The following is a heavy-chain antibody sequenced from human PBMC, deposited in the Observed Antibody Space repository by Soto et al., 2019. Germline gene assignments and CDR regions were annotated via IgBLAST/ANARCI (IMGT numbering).Heavy chain of an antibody. CDR2: ISAYNGNT. J-gene: IGHJ6*02. CDR1: GSSFTTYG. CDR3: AREGPAPYYYYGMDV. V-gene: IGHV1-18*01. Sequence: QVQLVQSGGEGKKPGASVKVSCKTSGSSFTTYGISWVRQAPGQGLEWMGWISAYNGNTNYAQKLQGRVTMTTDTSTSTAYMELRSLRSDDTAVYYCAREGPAPYYYYGMDVWGQGSTVTVSS.